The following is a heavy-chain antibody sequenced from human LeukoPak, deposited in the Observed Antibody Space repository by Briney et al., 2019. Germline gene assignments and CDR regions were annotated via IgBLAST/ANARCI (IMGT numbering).Heavy chain of an antibody. V-gene: IGHV4-39*01. CDR2: MSYSGGT. CDR1: GGSISSTSYY. Sequence: SETLSLTCTVSGGSISSTSYYWGWIRQPPGKGLEWIGSMSYSGGTYYNPSLKSRVTISIDTSKNQFSLKLSSVTATDTAVYYCARQIAVTANFDYWGQGTLVTVSS. D-gene: IGHD4-17*01. CDR3: ARQIAVTANFDY. J-gene: IGHJ4*02.